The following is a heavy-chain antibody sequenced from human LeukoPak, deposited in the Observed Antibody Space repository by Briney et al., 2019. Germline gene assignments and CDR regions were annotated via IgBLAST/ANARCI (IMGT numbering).Heavy chain of an antibody. J-gene: IGHJ6*04. CDR1: GGSISSYY. CDR2: IYHSGST. CDR3: ARGQYDMSYGMDV. D-gene: IGHD3-9*01. Sequence: SETLSLTCTVSGGSISSYYWSWIRQPPGKGLEWIGYIYHSGSTNYNPSLKSRVTISVDTSKNQFSLKLSSVTAADTAVYYCARGQYDMSYGMDVWGKGTTVTVSS. V-gene: IGHV4-59*01.